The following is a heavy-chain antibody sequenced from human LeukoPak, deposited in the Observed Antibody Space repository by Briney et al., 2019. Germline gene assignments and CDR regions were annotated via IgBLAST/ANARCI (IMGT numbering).Heavy chain of an antibody. Sequence: AAALQISSKGSGCSFTSYWIGRGRRMPGKGLVWRGIIYPGDSDTRYSPSFQGQVTISADKSISTAYLQWSSLKASDTAMYYCARLTDGSGWYFDYWGQGTLVTVSS. V-gene: IGHV5-51*01. J-gene: IGHJ4*02. CDR3: ARLTDGSGWYFDY. CDR2: IYPGDSDT. CDR1: GCSFTSYW. D-gene: IGHD6-25*01.